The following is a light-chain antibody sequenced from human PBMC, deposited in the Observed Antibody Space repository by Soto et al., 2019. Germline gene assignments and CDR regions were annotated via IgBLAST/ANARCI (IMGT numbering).Light chain of an antibody. CDR2: EVS. CDR3: SSYTSSSTRV. Sequence: QSVLTQPASVSGSPGQSITISCTGTSSDVGAYDYVSWYQQHPDKAHKLMIYEVSNRPSGVSNRFSGSKSVNTATLTISGLQADDEADYYCSSYTSSSTRVFGTGTKVTVL. J-gene: IGLJ1*01. CDR1: SSDVGAYDY. V-gene: IGLV2-14*03.